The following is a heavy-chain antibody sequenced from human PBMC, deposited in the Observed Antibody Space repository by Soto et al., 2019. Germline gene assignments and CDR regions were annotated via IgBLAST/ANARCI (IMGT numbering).Heavy chain of an antibody. Sequence: SETLSLTCTVSGGSISSYYWSWIRQPPGKGLEWIGYIYYSGSTNYNPSLKSRVTISVDTSKNQFSLKLSSVTAADTAVYYCASQDWCSGGSCYFYYRGQGTLVPVSS. V-gene: IGHV4-59*08. D-gene: IGHD2-15*01. CDR2: IYYSGST. CDR1: GGSISSYY. J-gene: IGHJ4*02. CDR3: ASQDWCSGGSCYFYY.